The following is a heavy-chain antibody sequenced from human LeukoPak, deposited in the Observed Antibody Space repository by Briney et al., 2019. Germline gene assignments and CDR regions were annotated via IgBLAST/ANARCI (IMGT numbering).Heavy chain of an antibody. CDR1: GFTFSKAW. CDR3: TTNTQTPLTTWTNFDR. CDR2: IKSKTDDGTT. Sequence: GGSLRLSCAASGFTFSKAWMSWVRQAPGKGLEWVGRIKSKTDDGTTDYAAPMKGRFTISRDDSTDTLYLQMSSLKTEDTAIYYCTTNTQTPLTTWTNFDRWGEGTLVTVSS. J-gene: IGHJ4*02. D-gene: IGHD4-17*01. V-gene: IGHV3-15*01.